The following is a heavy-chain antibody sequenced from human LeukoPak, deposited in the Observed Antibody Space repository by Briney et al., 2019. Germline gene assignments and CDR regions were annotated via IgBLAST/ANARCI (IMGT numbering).Heavy chain of an antibody. J-gene: IGHJ4*02. CDR2: INPSGGST. V-gene: IGHV1-46*01. CDR3: VRERERGTYFI. D-gene: IGHD3-10*01. Sequence: ASVKVSCKASGYTFTSYYMHWVRQAPGQGLEWMGIINPSGGSTRYAQKFQGRVTMTRDMSTSIVYMELSSLRSDDTAVYYCVRERERGTYFIWGQGTLVIVSS. CDR1: GYTFTSYY.